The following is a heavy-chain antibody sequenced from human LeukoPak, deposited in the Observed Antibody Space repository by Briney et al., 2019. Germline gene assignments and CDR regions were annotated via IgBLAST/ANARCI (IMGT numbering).Heavy chain of an antibody. Sequence: GGSLRLSCAASGFTFSHYYMNWIRQAPGKGLEWVSYITSSSSYTNYADSLKGRFTISRDNAKNSLYLQINSLRAEDTAVYYCAVSSGGPYNWFDPWGQGTLVTVSS. J-gene: IGHJ5*02. D-gene: IGHD6-25*01. CDR2: ITSSSSYT. CDR3: AVSSGGPYNWFDP. V-gene: IGHV3-11*06. CDR1: GFTFSHYY.